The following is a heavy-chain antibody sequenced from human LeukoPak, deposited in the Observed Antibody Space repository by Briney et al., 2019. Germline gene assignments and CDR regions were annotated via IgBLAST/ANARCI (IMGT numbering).Heavy chain of an antibody. CDR2: INPNSGGT. J-gene: IGHJ5*02. D-gene: IGHD3-22*01. Sequence: ASVKVSCKASGYTFTGYYMHWVRQAPGQGLEWMGWINPNSGGTNYAQKFQGRVTMTRDTSISTAYMELSRLRSDDTAVYYCARHPPEYYDSSGYYWFDPWGQGTLVTVSS. CDR3: ARHPPEYYDSSGYYWFDP. CDR1: GYTFTGYY. V-gene: IGHV1-2*02.